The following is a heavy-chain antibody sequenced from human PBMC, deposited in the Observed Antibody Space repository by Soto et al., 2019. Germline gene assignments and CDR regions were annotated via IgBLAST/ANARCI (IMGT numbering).Heavy chain of an antibody. J-gene: IGHJ4*02. CDR3: AKNMGEYETYYFDY. D-gene: IGHD4-17*01. CDR1: GFTFSSYG. V-gene: IGHV3-30*18. CDR2: ISYDGSNK. Sequence: PGGSLRLSCAASGFTFSSYGMHWVRQAPGKGLEWVAVISYDGSNKYYADSVKGRFTISRDNSKNTLYLQMNSLRAEDTAVYYCAKNMGEYETYYFDYWGQGLLVTVSS.